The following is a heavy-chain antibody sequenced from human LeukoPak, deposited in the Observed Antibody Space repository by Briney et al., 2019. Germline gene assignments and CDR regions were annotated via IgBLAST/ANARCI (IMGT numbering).Heavy chain of an antibody. Sequence: ASVRVSCKVSGYTLTELSMHWVRQAPGKGLEWMGGFDPEDGETIYAQKFQGRVTMTEDTSTDTAYMELSSLRSEDTAVYYCAILTHGSGRTFDYWGQGTLVTVSS. D-gene: IGHD3-10*01. CDR3: AILTHGSGRTFDY. J-gene: IGHJ4*02. CDR2: FDPEDGET. V-gene: IGHV1-24*01. CDR1: GYTLTELS.